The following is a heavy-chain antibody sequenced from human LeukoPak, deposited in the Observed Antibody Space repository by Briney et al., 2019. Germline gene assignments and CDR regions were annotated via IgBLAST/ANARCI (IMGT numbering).Heavy chain of an antibody. Sequence: GGSLRLSCAASGFTFSSYAMHWVRQAPGKGLEWVAVISYDGSNKYYADSVKGRFTISRDNSKNTLYLQMNSLRAEDTAVHYRARVIGLWGSPARYYGMDVWGQGTTVTVSS. J-gene: IGHJ6*02. CDR3: ARVIGLWGSPARYYGMDV. CDR2: ISYDGSNK. D-gene: IGHD3/OR15-3a*01. CDR1: GFTFSSYA. V-gene: IGHV3-30*04.